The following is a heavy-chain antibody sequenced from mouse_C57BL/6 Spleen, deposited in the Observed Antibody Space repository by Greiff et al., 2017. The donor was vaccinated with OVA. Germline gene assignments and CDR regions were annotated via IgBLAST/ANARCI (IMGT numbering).Heavy chain of an antibody. Sequence: QVQLQQPGAELVRPGSSVKLSCKASGYTFTSYWMDWVKQRPGQGLEWIGNIYPSDSETHYNQKFKDKATLTVDKSSSTAYMQLSSLTSEDSAVYYCARGGYYYAMDYWGQGTSVTVSS. J-gene: IGHJ4*01. CDR1: GYTFTSYW. V-gene: IGHV1-61*01. D-gene: IGHD2-2*01. CDR2: IYPSDSET. CDR3: ARGGYYYAMDY.